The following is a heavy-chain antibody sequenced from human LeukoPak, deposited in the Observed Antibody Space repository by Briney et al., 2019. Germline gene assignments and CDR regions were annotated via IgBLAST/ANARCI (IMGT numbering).Heavy chain of an antibody. CDR2: ISYDGSNK. CDR1: GFIFRSYG. V-gene: IGHV3-30*18. J-gene: IGHJ4*02. D-gene: IGHD1-26*01. CDR3: AKTSREEWELQDFDY. Sequence: GGSLRLSCAASGFIFRSYGMHWVRQAPGKGLEWVAVISYDGSNKYYADSVKGRFTISRDNSKNTLYLQMNSLRAEDTAVYYCAKTSREEWELQDFDYWGQGTLVTVSS.